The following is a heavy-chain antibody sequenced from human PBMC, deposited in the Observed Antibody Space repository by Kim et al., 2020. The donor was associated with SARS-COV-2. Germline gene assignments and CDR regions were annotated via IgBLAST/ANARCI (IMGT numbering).Heavy chain of an antibody. J-gene: IGHJ4*02. CDR3: AKGIGYGSGSSF. V-gene: IGHV4-30-2*04. D-gene: IGHD3-10*01. Sequence: YNPSLKSRVTISVDPSKNQFSLKLSSVTAADTAVYYCAKGIGYGSGSSFWGQGTLVTVSS.